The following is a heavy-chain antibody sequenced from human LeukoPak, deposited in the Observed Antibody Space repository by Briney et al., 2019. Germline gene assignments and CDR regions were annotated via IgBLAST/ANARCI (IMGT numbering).Heavy chain of an antibody. CDR2: IYHSGST. CDR1: GGSISSYS. Sequence: PSETLSLTCTVSGGSISSYSWSWIRQPPGKGLEWIGYIYHSGSTYYNPSLKSRVTISVDRSKNQFSLKLSSVTAADTAVYYCARVRTPEYYFDYWGQGTLVTVSS. J-gene: IGHJ4*02. D-gene: IGHD1-1*01. CDR3: ARVRTPEYYFDY. V-gene: IGHV4-30-2*01.